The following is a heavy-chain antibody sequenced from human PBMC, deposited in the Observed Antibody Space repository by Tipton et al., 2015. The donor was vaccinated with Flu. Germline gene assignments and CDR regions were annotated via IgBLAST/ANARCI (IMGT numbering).Heavy chain of an antibody. CDR1: GVSISSGDWY. V-gene: IGHV4-61*02. J-gene: IGHJ2*01. CDR2: FYTSGSST. Sequence: GLVKPSQTLSLTCSVSGVSISSGDWYWSWIRQAAGKGLEWIGRFYTSGSSTYYNPSLKSRVTISVDTSRNQVSLELRSVTAADSAVYYCARKVPVATVPYHYFDLWGRGTLVTVSS. CDR3: ARKVPVATVPYHYFDL. D-gene: IGHD4-23*01.